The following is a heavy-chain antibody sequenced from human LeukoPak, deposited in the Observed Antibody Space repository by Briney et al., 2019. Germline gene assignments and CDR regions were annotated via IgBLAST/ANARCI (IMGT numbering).Heavy chain of an antibody. Sequence: PSETLSLTCTVPGGSMSSYSWSWIRQTPGKGLEWIWYIYYSGTTNHHPALKSRVTISVDTSKNQFSLKLNSVAAADTAVYYCAGSGGYYFDYWGQGTLVTVSS. CDR2: IYYSGTT. D-gene: IGHD6-19*01. V-gene: IGHV4-59*12. CDR1: GGSMSSYS. CDR3: AGSGGYYFDY. J-gene: IGHJ4*02.